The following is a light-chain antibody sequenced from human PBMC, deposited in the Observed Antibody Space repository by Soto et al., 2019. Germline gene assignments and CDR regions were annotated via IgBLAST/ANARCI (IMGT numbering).Light chain of an antibody. Sequence: DVVMTQSPLSLPVTLGQPASISCRSTQALVYSDGDTYLNWFQQRPGQSPRRLMYQVSKRDSGVPDRFSGSGSGTDFPLKISRVESEDVGFYYCMQGTLWPWTFGQGTKVEIK. V-gene: IGKV2-30*01. J-gene: IGKJ1*01. CDR3: MQGTLWPWT. CDR2: QVS. CDR1: QALVYSDGDTY.